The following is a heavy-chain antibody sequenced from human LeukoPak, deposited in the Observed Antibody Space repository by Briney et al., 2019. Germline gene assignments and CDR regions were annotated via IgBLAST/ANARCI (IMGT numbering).Heavy chain of an antibody. Sequence: ASVKVSCKASGHTFTSYDINWVRQATGQGLEWMGWMNPNSGNTGYAQKFQGRVTITRNTSISTAYMELSSLRSGDTAVYYCARGKGYSYGYTHAFDIWGQGTMVTVSS. J-gene: IGHJ3*02. CDR1: GHTFTSYD. D-gene: IGHD5-18*01. V-gene: IGHV1-8*03. CDR3: ARGKGYSYGYTHAFDI. CDR2: MNPNSGNT.